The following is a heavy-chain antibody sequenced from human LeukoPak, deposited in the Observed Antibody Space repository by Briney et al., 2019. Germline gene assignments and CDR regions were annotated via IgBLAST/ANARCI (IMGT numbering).Heavy chain of an antibody. V-gene: IGHV3-49*04. Sequence: GGSLRLSCTASGFTFGDYAMSWVRQAPGKGLEWVGFIRSKAYGGTTEYAASVKGRFTISRDDSKSIAYLQMNSLKTEDTAVYYCTRDRGFYYLDYWGQGTLVTVSS. J-gene: IGHJ4*02. CDR3: TRDRGFYYLDY. D-gene: IGHD6-25*01. CDR2: IRSKAYGGTT. CDR1: GFTFGDYA.